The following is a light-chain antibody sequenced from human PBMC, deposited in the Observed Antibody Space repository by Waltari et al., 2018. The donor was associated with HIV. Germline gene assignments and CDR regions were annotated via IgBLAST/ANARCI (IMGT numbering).Light chain of an antibody. J-gene: IGKJ2*01. V-gene: IGKV1-5*03. CDR1: QIINNW. Sequence: DVQMTQSTSTLSASVGDKVTITCRASQIINNWLAWYQQKPGKPPKLLIYKTSYLESGVPKRFSGSVSGADFTLIIDGLQPDDFATYYCQQYNSHSYAFGQGTKVDVK. CDR2: KTS. CDR3: QQYNSHSYA.